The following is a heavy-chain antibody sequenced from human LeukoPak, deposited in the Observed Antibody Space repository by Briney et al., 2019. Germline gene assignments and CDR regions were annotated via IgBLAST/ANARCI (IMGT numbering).Heavy chain of an antibody. J-gene: IGHJ4*02. CDR1: GNSISSGDNY. V-gene: IGHV4-61*08. D-gene: IGHD5-18*01. CDR2: IYYSGST. CDR3: ARENTAMVTD. Sequence: SETLSLTCTVSGNSISSGDNYWSWIRQPPGKGLEWIGYIYYSGSTNYNPSLKSRVTISVDTSKNQFSLKLSSVTAADTAVYYCARENTAMVTDWGQGTLVTVSS.